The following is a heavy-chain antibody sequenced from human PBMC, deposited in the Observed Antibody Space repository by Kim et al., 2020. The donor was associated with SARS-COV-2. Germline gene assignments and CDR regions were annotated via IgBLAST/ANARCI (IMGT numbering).Heavy chain of an antibody. CDR1: GESFSGYY. CDR2: INHSGSA. Sequence: SDTLSLTCAVYGESFSGYYWNWIRQSPGKGLEWIGEINHSGSARYNPSLKSRVTISVDTSKNQFSLKLRSVTAADTAVYYCARDKVRDSHAAMQYWGQGT. CDR3: ARDKVRDSHAAMQY. V-gene: IGHV4-34*01. D-gene: IGHD2-15*01. J-gene: IGHJ1*01.